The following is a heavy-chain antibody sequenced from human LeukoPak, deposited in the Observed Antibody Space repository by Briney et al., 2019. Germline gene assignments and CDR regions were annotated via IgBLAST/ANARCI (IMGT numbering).Heavy chain of an antibody. CDR1: GGTFSSYT. V-gene: IGHV1-69*04. CDR3: AREWFGELAYYYGMDV. J-gene: IGHJ6*02. CDR2: IIPILGIA. Sequence: SVKVSCKASGGTFSSYTISWVRQAPGRGLEWMGRIIPILGIANYAQKFQGRVTITADKSTSTAYMELSSLRSEDTAVYYCAREWFGELAYYYGMDVWGQGTTVTVSS. D-gene: IGHD3-10*01.